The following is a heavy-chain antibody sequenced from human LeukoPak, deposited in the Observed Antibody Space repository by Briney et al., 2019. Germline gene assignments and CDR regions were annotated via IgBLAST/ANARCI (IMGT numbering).Heavy chain of an antibody. V-gene: IGHV3-30*04. Sequence: QPGGSLRLSCAASGFTFSSYAIHWVRQAPGQGLEWVAVISYDGTYKYYADSVKGRFTISRDNPKNTVYLQMNSLRDEDTSIYYCARGNTRLRLRWPGESWGQGTLVTVSS. J-gene: IGHJ4*02. CDR2: ISYDGTYK. CDR1: GFTFSSYA. CDR3: ARGNTRLRLRWPGES. D-gene: IGHD4-23*01.